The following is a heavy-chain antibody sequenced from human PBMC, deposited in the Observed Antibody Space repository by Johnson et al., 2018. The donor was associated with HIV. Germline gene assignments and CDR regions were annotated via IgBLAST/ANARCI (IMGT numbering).Heavy chain of an antibody. Sequence: VQLVESGGGVVQPGRSLRLSCAASGFSFSHYAMHWVRQAPGKGLEWVSAIGTAGDTYYPGSVKGRFTISRENAKISLYLQMNSLRAEDTAVYYCASTLTGDFGAFDIWGQGTMVTVSS. CDR3: ASTLTGDFGAFDI. CDR2: IGTAGDT. CDR1: GFSFSHYA. D-gene: IGHD7-27*01. J-gene: IGHJ3*02. V-gene: IGHV3-13*01.